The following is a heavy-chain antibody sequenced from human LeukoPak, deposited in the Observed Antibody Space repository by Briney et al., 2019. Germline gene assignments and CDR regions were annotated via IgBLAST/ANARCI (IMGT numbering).Heavy chain of an antibody. CDR1: GYTFTSYG. V-gene: IGHV1-18*04. J-gene: IGHJ4*02. CDR3: ARDREDILTGYPDRDFDY. Sequence: GASVKVSCKASGYTFTSYGISWVRQAPGQGLEWMGWISAHNGNTNYAQKLQGRVTMTTDTSTSTAYMELRSLRSDDTAVYYCARDREDILTGYPDRDFDYWGQGALVTVSS. D-gene: IGHD3-9*01. CDR2: ISAHNGNT.